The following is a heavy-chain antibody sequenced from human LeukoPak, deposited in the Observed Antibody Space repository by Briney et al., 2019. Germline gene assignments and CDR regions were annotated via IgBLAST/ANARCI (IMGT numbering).Heavy chain of an antibody. Sequence: GGSLRLSCAASGFTFNSYSMNWVRQAPGKGLECVSSISSSSSYIYYADSVKGRFTISRDNAKNSLYLQMNILRAEGTAVYYCAREEWLEDYWGQGSLVTVSS. CDR2: ISSSSSYI. V-gene: IGHV3-21*01. CDR3: AREEWLEDY. D-gene: IGHD6-19*01. CDR1: GFTFNSYS. J-gene: IGHJ4*02.